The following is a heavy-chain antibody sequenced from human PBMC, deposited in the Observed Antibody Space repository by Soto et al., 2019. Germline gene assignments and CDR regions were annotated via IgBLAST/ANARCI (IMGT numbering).Heavy chain of an antibody. Sequence: EVQLVESGGGLVQPGGSLRLSCVASGFTFSSYWMHWVRQAPGKGLVWVSSISNDGSSTSYADPVKGRFTISRDNAKNTLYQHMNSLRAEDTAVYYCARLPNKSPQNWGQGTLVIVSP. V-gene: IGHV3-74*01. J-gene: IGHJ1*01. CDR2: ISNDGSST. CDR1: GFTFSSYW. CDR3: ARLPNKSPQN.